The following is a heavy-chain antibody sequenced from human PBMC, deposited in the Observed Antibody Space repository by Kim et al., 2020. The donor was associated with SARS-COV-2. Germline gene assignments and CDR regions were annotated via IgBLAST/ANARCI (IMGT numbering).Heavy chain of an antibody. V-gene: IGHV3-43*01. Sequence: YADSVKGRFTTTRDNIKNSLSLQVNSLRTEYTALYYCAKDHSTGCSLGSWGQGTLVTVSP. CDR3: AKDHSTGCSLGS. D-gene: IGHD3-22*01. J-gene: IGHJ4*02.